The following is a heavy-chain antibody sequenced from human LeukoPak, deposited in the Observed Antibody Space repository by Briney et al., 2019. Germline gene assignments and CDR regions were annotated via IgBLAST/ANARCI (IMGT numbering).Heavy chain of an antibody. V-gene: IGHV3-23*01. Sequence: GGSLRLSCAASGFTFSNYGMSWVRQAPGKGLEWVSAISGSGGSTYYADSVKGRFTISRDNSKNTLYLQMNSLRAEDTAVYYCAKGPPYYYDRSGYYSDVDYWGQGTLVTVSS. D-gene: IGHD3-22*01. CDR2: ISGSGGST. J-gene: IGHJ4*02. CDR1: GFTFSNYG. CDR3: AKGPPYYYDRSGYYSDVDY.